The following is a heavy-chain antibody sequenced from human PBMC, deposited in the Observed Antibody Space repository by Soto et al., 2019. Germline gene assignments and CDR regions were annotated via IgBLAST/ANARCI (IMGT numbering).Heavy chain of an antibody. V-gene: IGHV4-30-4*01. Sequence: QVQLQESGPGLVKPSQTLSLTCTVAGGSISSGDYYWSWIRQPPGKGLQCIAYIYYSGSTYYNPSLKSRVTISLDTSKNKFSLKMSSVTAADTAVYYCVRVAVTDYYYDMDVWGQGTTVTVSS. J-gene: IGHJ6*02. D-gene: IGHD4-4*01. CDR1: GGSISSGDYY. CDR2: IYYSGST. CDR3: VRVAVTDYYYDMDV.